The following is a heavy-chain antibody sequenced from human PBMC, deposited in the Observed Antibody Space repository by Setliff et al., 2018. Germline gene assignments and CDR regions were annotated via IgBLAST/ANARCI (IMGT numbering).Heavy chain of an antibody. CDR2: IYVNGGST. D-gene: IGHD2-2*01. V-gene: IGHV4-61*02. CDR3: ARAGYELGQYNWFDP. Sequence: SETLSLTCAVSGYSISSGIYHWSWIRQPAGKGLEWIGRIYVNGGSTTYSPSLKSRVTISVDTSKNQFSLNLSSVTAADTAVYYCARAGYELGQYNWFDPWGQGTLVTVSS. J-gene: IGHJ5*02. CDR1: GYSISSGIYH.